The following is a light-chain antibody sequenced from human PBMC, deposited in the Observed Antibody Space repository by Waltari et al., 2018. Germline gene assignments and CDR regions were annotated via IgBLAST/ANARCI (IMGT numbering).Light chain of an antibody. CDR3: ASRGASKV. J-gene: IGLJ2*01. Sequence: QSALTQPPSASGSPGQSVTISCTGTSSDVGAYKYVSWYQQHPGKAPKLLIYEVSKRASGVPDRFSGPKSGNTASRTVSGLQAEDEADYYCASRGASKVFGGGTKLTVL. CDR2: EVS. CDR1: SSDVGAYKY. V-gene: IGLV2-8*01.